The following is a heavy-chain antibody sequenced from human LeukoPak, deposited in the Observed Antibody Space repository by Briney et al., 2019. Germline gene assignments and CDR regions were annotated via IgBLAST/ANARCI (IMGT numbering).Heavy chain of an antibody. V-gene: IGHV1-18*01. D-gene: IGHD3-10*01. CDR1: GYTFTSYG. J-gene: IGHJ6*03. CDR3: ARAVGYYGSGSPQYYYYYYYMDV. Sequence: ASVKVSCKASGYTFTSYGISWVRQAPGQGLEWMGWIIAYNGNTNYAQKLQGRVTMTTDTSTSTAYMELRSLRSDDTAVYYCARAVGYYGSGSPQYYYYYYYMDVWGKGTTVTVSS. CDR2: IIAYNGNT.